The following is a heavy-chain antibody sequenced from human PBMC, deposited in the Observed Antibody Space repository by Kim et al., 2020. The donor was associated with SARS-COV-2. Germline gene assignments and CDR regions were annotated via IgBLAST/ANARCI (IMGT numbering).Heavy chain of an antibody. V-gene: IGHV4-39*07. Sequence: NPSPKSRVTISVDTSKNQFSLKLSSVTAADTAVYYCARDGSTTFYWYFDLWGRGTLVTVSS. D-gene: IGHD2-2*01. CDR3: ARDGSTTFYWYFDL. J-gene: IGHJ2*01.